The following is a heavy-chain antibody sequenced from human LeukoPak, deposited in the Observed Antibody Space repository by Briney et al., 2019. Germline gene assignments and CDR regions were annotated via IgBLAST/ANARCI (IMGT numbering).Heavy chain of an antibody. CDR3: AKDVGSGGSCYGY. Sequence: GGSLRLSCAASGVTFSSYAMSWVRQAPGNGLEWVSAISGSGGSTYYADSVKGRFTISRDNSKNTLYLQMNSLRAEDTAVYYCAKDVGSGGSCYGYWGQGTLVTVSS. J-gene: IGHJ4*02. V-gene: IGHV3-23*01. CDR1: GVTFSSYA. CDR2: ISGSGGST. D-gene: IGHD2-15*01.